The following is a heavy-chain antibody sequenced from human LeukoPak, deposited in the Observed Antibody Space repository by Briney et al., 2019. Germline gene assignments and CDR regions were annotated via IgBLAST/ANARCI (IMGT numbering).Heavy chain of an antibody. D-gene: IGHD6-19*01. CDR3: AKNIAVVGTGYFDY. V-gene: IGHV3-23*01. CDR2: ISGSGGST. Sequence: GASLRLSCAASGFTFSSYAMSWVRQAPGKGLEWVSAISGSGGSTYYADSVKGRFTISRDNSKNTLYLQMNSLRAEDTAVYYCAKNIAVVGTGYFDYWGQGTLVTVSS. CDR1: GFTFSSYA. J-gene: IGHJ4*02.